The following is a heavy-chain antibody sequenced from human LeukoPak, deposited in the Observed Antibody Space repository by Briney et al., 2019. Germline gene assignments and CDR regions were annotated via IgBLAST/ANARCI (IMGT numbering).Heavy chain of an antibody. J-gene: IGHJ5*02. CDR2: IYYSGST. CDR1: GGSISSSGYY. Sequence: PSETLSLTCAVSGGSISSSGYYWGWIRQPPGKGLEWIGSIYYSGSTYYNPSLKSRVTISVDTSKNQFSLKLSSVTAADTAVYYCARPITMVRGVNFWFDPWGQGTLVTVSS. V-gene: IGHV4-39*01. D-gene: IGHD3-10*01. CDR3: ARPITMVRGVNFWFDP.